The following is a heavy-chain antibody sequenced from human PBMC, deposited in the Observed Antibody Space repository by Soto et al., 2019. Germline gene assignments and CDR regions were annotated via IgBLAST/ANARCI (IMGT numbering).Heavy chain of an antibody. CDR3: AKGEGGYCSGGSCRFDY. CDR1: GFTFSSYA. CDR2: ISGSGGST. Sequence: GGSLRLSCAASGFTFSSYAMSWVRQAPGKGLEWVSAISGSGGSTYYADSVKGRFTISRDNSKNTLYLQMNSLRAEDTAVYYCAKGEGGYCSGGSCRFDYWGQGTLVTVSS. J-gene: IGHJ4*02. D-gene: IGHD2-15*01. V-gene: IGHV3-23*01.